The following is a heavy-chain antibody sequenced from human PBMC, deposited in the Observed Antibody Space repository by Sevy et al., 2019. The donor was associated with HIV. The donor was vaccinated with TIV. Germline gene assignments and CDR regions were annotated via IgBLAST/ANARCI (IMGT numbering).Heavy chain of an antibody. CDR1: GGSVSSGSYY. D-gene: IGHD3-22*01. J-gene: IGHJ6*02. V-gene: IGHV4-61*01. Sequence: SETLSLTCTVSGGSVSSGSYYWSWIRQPPGKGLEWLGYIYYSGSTNYNPSLKSRVTISVDTSKNQFSLKLSSVTAADTAVYYCAINTAYYYDSSGYYYYYYGMDVWGQGTTVTVSS. CDR3: AINTAYYYDSSGYYYYYYGMDV. CDR2: IYYSGST.